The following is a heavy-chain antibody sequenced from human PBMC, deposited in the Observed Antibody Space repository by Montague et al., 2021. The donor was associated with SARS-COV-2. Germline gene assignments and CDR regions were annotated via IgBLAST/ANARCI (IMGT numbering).Heavy chain of an antibody. Sequence: SETLSLTCAVYGGSFSVSGYYWSWIRQPQGKGLEWIGEINHRGTTTYNPSLNSRVTMSVDTSKNQFSLKLSSVTAADTAVYYCARAHATYYNILTGYYDVFHLKSFFDPWGQGTLVTVSS. CDR2: INHRGTT. J-gene: IGHJ5*02. CDR1: GGSFSVSGYY. CDR3: ARAHATYYNILTGYYDVFHLKSFFDP. D-gene: IGHD3-9*01. V-gene: IGHV4-34*01.